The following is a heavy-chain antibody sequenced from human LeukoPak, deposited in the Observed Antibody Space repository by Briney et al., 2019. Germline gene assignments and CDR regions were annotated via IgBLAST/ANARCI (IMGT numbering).Heavy chain of an antibody. CDR2: INHSGST. V-gene: IGHV4-34*01. D-gene: IGHD6-6*01. CDR3: ARLYSSSNFDY. CDR1: GGSFSGYY. J-gene: IGHJ4*02. Sequence: SETLSLTCAVYGGSFSGYYWSWIRQPPGKGLEWIGEINHSGSTNYNPSLKSRVTISVDTSKNQFSLKLSSVTAADTAVYYCARLYSSSNFDYWGQGTLVTVSS.